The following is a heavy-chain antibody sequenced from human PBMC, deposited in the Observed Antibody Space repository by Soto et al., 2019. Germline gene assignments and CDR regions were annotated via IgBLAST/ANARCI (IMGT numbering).Heavy chain of an antibody. CDR1: GFTFSSYA. Sequence: GGSLSLSCAASGFTFSSYAMIWVRQAPGKGLEWVSAISGSGGSTYYADSVKGRFTISRDNSKNTLYLQMNSLRAEDTAVYYCAKDPDLDDYGGATRYFALWGRGTLVTV. CDR2: ISGSGGST. J-gene: IGHJ2*01. D-gene: IGHD4-17*01. CDR3: AKDPDLDDYGGATRYFAL. V-gene: IGHV3-23*01.